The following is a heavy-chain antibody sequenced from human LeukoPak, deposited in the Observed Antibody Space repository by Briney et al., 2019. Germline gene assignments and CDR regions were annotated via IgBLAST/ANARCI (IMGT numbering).Heavy chain of an antibody. CDR2: IKQDGSEK. Sequence: GGSLRLSCGASGFSFSSYWMSWVRQAPGKGLEWVANIKQDGSEKYYMDSVKGRSTISRDNAKNSLYLQMNSLRAEDTAVYYCARDPYTYSGWGQGTLVTVSS. D-gene: IGHD3-16*01. J-gene: IGHJ4*02. CDR3: ARDPYTYSG. CDR1: GFSFSSYW. V-gene: IGHV3-7*01.